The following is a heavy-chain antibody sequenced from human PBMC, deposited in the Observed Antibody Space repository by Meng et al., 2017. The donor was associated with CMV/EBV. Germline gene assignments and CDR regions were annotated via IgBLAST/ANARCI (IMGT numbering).Heavy chain of an antibody. Sequence: GESLKISCAASGFTFSSYWMHWVRQAPGKGLEWVSYISSSGSTIYYADSVKGRFTISRDNAKNSLYLQMNSLRAEDTAVYYCAREGEVTIFGVVIYYYYGMDVWGQGTTVTVSS. CDR2: ISSSGSTI. D-gene: IGHD3-3*01. J-gene: IGHJ6*02. V-gene: IGHV3-48*04. CDR1: GFTFSSYW. CDR3: AREGEVTIFGVVIYYYYGMDV.